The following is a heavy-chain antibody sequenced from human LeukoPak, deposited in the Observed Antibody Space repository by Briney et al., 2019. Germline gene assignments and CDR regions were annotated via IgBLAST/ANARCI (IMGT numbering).Heavy chain of an antibody. V-gene: IGHV4-39*07. Sequence: SETLSLTCTVSGGSISSSSYYWGWIRQPPGKGLEWIGSIYYSGSTNYNPSLKSRVTISVDTSKNQFSLKLSSVTAADTAVYYCARVAVANSDAFDIWGQGTMVTVSS. J-gene: IGHJ3*02. D-gene: IGHD6-19*01. CDR3: ARVAVANSDAFDI. CDR1: GGSISSSSYY. CDR2: IYYSGST.